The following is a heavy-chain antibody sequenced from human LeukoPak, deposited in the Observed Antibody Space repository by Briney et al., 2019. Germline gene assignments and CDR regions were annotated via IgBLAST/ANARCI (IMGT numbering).Heavy chain of an antibody. D-gene: IGHD3-3*01. CDR2: INSDGSST. CDR1: GFTFTNYW. CDR3: ARDVLRFLEWSLGAFDI. Sequence: GGSLRLSCAGSGFTFTNYWMHWVRQAPGKGLVWVSGINSDGSSTNYADSVKGRFTISRDNSKNTLYIQMNSLRAEDTAVYYCARDVLRFLEWSLGAFDIWGQGTMVTVSS. V-gene: IGHV3-74*01. J-gene: IGHJ3*02.